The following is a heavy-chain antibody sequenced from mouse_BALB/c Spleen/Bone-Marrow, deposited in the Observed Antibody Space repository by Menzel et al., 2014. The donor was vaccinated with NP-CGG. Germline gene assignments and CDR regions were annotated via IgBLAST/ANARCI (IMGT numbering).Heavy chain of an antibody. CDR1: GFTFSNYG. D-gene: IGHD2-4*01. CDR3: ARHDYDEGDAMVY. J-gene: IGHJ4*01. Sequence: EVQLVESGGDLVKPGGSLKLSCAASGFTFSNYGMSWVRQTPDKRLEWVATISSGGSYTYFPDSVRGRFTISRDNAKNTQYLQMSSLKSEDTAMYYCARHDYDEGDAMVYWGQGTSVTVSS. CDR2: ISSGGSYT. V-gene: IGHV5-6*01.